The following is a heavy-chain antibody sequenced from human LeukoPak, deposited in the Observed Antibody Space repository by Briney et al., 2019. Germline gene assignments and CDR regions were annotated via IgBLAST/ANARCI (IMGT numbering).Heavy chain of an antibody. D-gene: IGHD3-10*01. CDR3: ARQEVRGVIITLDY. CDR2: IYYSGST. J-gene: IGHJ4*02. CDR1: GGSINSSSYY. V-gene: IGHV4-39*01. Sequence: SETLSLTCTVSGGSINSSSYYWGWIRQPPGKGLEWIGSIYYSGSTYYNPSLKSRVTISVDTSKNQFSLKLSSVTAADTAVYYCARQEVRGVIITLDYWGQGTLVTVSS.